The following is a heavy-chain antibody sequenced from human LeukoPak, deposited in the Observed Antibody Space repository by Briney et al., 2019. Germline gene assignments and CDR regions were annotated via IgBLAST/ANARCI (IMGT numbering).Heavy chain of an antibody. CDR1: GGSISSGGYD. J-gene: IGHJ4*02. Sequence: KSSQTLSLTCTVSGGSISSGGYDWTWIRQQRGNGLEGIGFISYSGSTYYNPSLRSRVTISVDTSNNHFSLKLSSVAAADTAVYYCAREVRGYRYGAIDYLGQGTLVTVSS. CDR3: AREVRGYRYGAIDY. D-gene: IGHD5-18*01. CDR2: ISYSGST. V-gene: IGHV4-31*03.